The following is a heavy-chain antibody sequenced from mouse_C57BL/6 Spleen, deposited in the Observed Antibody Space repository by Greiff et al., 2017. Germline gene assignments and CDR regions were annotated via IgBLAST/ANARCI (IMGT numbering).Heavy chain of an antibody. J-gene: IGHJ2*01. V-gene: IGHV1-64*01. Sequence: QVQLQQPGAELVKPGASVKLSCKASGYTFTSYWMHWVKQRPGQGLEWIGVIHPNSGSTNYNEKFKSKATLTVDKSSSTAYMQLSSLTSEDSAVYCWAIGYSNYLFDYWGQGTTLTVSS. CDR1: GYTFTSYW. CDR3: AIGYSNYLFDY. D-gene: IGHD2-5*01. CDR2: IHPNSGST.